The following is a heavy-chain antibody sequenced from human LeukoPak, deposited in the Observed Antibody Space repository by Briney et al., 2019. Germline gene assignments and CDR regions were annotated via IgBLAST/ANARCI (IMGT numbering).Heavy chain of an antibody. D-gene: IGHD5-24*01. CDR1: GFTFSSYS. Sequence: GGSLRLSCAASGFTFSSYSMNWVRQAPGKGLEWVSYISSSSSTIYYADSVKGRFTISRDNAKNSLYLQMNSLRAEDTAVYYCARDIGMASGLSDYWGQGILVTVSS. CDR3: ARDIGMASGLSDY. CDR2: ISSSSSTI. J-gene: IGHJ4*02. V-gene: IGHV3-48*01.